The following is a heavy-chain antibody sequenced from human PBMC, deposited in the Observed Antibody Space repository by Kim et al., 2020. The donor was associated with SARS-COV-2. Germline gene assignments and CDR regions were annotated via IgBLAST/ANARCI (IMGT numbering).Heavy chain of an antibody. CDR3: ARARQGTVGATSFDT. D-gene: IGHD1-26*01. V-gene: IGHV4-39*02. J-gene: IGHJ4*01. CDR1: GGSISSNTHY. CDR2: IYYTGIT. Sequence: SETLSLTCTVSGGSISSNTHYWGWIHQPPGKGLEWIGSIYYTGITYYNPSPKSRVTFSADTSNNHFSLMLSSMSAADTAVYYCARARQGTVGATSFDTWG.